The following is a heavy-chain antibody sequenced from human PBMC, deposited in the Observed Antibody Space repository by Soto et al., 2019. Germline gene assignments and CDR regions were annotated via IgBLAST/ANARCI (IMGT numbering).Heavy chain of an antibody. J-gene: IGHJ5*02. Sequence: QVQLVQSGAEVKKPGSSVKVSCKASGGTFSSYTISWVRQAPGQGLEWMGRIIPILGIANYAQKFQGRVTIXAXXSTSTAYMELSSLRSEDTAVYYCASGGGSGDWFDPWGQGTLVTVSS. D-gene: IGHD3-10*01. CDR1: GGTFSSYT. CDR3: ASGGGSGDWFDP. V-gene: IGHV1-69*02. CDR2: IIPILGIA.